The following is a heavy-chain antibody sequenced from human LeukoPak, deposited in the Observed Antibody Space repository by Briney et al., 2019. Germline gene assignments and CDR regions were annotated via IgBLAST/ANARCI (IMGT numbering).Heavy chain of an antibody. CDR2: LSDNGGSP. V-gene: IGHV3-23*01. CDR1: GFTFSNYA. Sequence: GGSLRLSCAASGFTFSNYAMSWVRQAPGKGLEWVSSLSDNGGSPYYADSVNGRFTISRDNSKNTLYLHMNSLRVEDTAVYYCAKDPETYSSRWFASWGQGTLVTVSS. J-gene: IGHJ5*01. CDR3: AKDPETYSSRWFAS. D-gene: IGHD2-21*01.